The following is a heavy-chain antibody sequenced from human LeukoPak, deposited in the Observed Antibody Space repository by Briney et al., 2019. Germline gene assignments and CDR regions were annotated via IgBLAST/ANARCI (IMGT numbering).Heavy chain of an antibody. CDR1: GFTVSSNY. Sequence: GGSLRLSCAASGFTVSSNYMSWVRQAPGKGLEWVANIKQDGSEKYYADSVKGRFTISRDNSKNTLYLQMNSLRAEDTAVYYCAKDYDILTGYYTHFDYWGQGTLVTVSS. V-gene: IGHV3-7*04. J-gene: IGHJ4*02. CDR3: AKDYDILTGYYTHFDY. CDR2: IKQDGSEK. D-gene: IGHD3-9*01.